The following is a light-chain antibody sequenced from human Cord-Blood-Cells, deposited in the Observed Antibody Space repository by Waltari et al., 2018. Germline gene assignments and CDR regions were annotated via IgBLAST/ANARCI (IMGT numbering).Light chain of an antibody. CDR1: RFLPSDGNTY. Sequence: RFLPSDGNTYLNAFQQRTGQNPRKLIYKVANRDSRVPDRISSSRSGTDFTMKISRVEDEDVVVYYCMQGTHWPPDTFGQGTKLEIK. CDR3: MQGTHWPPDT. CDR2: KVA. J-gene: IGKJ2*01. V-gene: IGKV2-30*02.